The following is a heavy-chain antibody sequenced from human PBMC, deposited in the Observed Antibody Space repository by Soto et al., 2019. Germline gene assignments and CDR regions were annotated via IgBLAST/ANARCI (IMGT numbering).Heavy chain of an antibody. V-gene: IGHV3-33*01. CDR1: GFTFSSYG. CDR3: ARGARAFDI. Sequence: LSCAASGFTFSSYGMHWVRQAPGKGLEWVAVIWYDGSNKYYADSVKGRFTISRDNSKNTLYLQMNSLRAEDTAVYYCARGARAFDIWGQGTMVTVSS. D-gene: IGHD6-6*01. CDR2: IWYDGSNK. J-gene: IGHJ3*02.